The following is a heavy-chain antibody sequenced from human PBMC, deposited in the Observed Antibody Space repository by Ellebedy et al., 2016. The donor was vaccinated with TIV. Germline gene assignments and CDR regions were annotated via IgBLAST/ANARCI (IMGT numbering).Heavy chain of an antibody. CDR3: ARPVRGVHAFDI. Sequence: ASVKVSXKASGYTFTSYGISWVRQAPGQGLEWMGWISAYNGNTNYAQKLQGRVTMTTDTSTSTAYMELRSLRSDDTAVYYCARPVRGVHAFDIWGQGTMVTVSS. J-gene: IGHJ3*02. CDR1: GYTFTSYG. CDR2: ISAYNGNT. D-gene: IGHD3-10*01. V-gene: IGHV1-18*01.